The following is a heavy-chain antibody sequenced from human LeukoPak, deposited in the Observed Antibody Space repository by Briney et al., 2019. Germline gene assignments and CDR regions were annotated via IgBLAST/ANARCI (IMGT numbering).Heavy chain of an antibody. D-gene: IGHD3-22*01. Sequence: PSETLSLTCTVSGGSISSSSYYWGWIRQPPGKGLEWIGSIYYSGSTYYNPSLKSRVTISVDTSKNQFSLKLSSVTAADTAVYYCARAYYYDSSAYYPNFDYWGQGTLVTVSS. CDR3: ARAYYYDSSAYYPNFDY. CDR2: IYYSGST. J-gene: IGHJ4*02. CDR1: GGSISSSSYY. V-gene: IGHV4-39*07.